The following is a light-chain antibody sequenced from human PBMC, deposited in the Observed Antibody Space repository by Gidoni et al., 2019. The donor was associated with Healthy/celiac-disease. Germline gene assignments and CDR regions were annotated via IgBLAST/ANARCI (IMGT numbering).Light chain of an antibody. CDR2: DAS. V-gene: IGKV3-11*01. Sequence: EVVLTPSPATLSLTPGDSATLSCRASQSDRSYLAWYQQKPGHAPRLLIPDASNRATGIPATFSGSGPGTDFTLTISSLESEDFAVYYCQQRSNWPEGYTFGQGTKLEIK. CDR3: QQRSNWPEGYT. CDR1: QSDRSY. J-gene: IGKJ2*01.